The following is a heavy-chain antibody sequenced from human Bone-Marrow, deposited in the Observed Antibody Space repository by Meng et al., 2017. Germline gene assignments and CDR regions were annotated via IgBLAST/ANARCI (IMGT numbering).Heavy chain of an antibody. V-gene: IGHV3-21*01. CDR3: ARGMGVLWFGELLPHINMVTDAFDI. J-gene: IGHJ3*02. D-gene: IGHD3-10*01. Sequence: GGSLRLSCAASGFTFSSYSMNWVRQAPGKGLEWVSSISSSSSYIYYADSVKGRFTISRDNAKNSLYLQMNSLRAEDTAVYYCARGMGVLWFGELLPHINMVTDAFDIWGQGTMVTVSS. CDR1: GFTFSSYS. CDR2: ISSSSSYI.